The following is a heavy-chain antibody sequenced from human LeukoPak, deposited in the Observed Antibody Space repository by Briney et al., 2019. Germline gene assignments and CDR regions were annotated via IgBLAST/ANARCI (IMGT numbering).Heavy chain of an antibody. J-gene: IGHJ4*02. Sequence: SETLSLTCAVYGGSFSGHYWTWISQPPGKGLEWIGEINHSGSTTYNPSLNNRVTISVDTSKNQFSLKLSSVTAADTAVYYCARPRYGSGSLDSWGQGTLVTVSS. CDR2: INHSGST. CDR3: ARPRYGSGSLDS. D-gene: IGHD3-10*01. CDR1: GGSFSGHY. V-gene: IGHV4-34*01.